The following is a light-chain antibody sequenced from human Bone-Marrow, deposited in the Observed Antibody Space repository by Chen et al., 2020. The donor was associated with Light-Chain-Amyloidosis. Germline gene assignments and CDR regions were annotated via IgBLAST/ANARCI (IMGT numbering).Light chain of an antibody. CDR3: QQSYSSPT. CDR2: TAS. V-gene: IGKV1-39*01. CDR1: QNIMSS. J-gene: IGKJ4*01. Sequence: DIHMTQSPSSLSVSVGGRVTITCRTSQNIMSSLSWYQQKPGQAPKLLLYTASTLQSGVPSRFRGSGSGTDFTLTITSVQPDDFATYYCQQSYSSPTFGGGTKVEIK.